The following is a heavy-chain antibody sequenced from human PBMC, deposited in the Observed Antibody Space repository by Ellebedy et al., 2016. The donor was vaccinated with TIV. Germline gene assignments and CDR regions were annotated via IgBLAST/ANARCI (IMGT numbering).Heavy chain of an antibody. J-gene: IGHJ4*02. CDR2: IHSSGTT. V-gene: IGHV4-39*01. Sequence: MPSETLSLTCTVSGGSISISNYYWIWIRQPPGKGLEWIGTIHSSGTTYYNPSLKSRVTMSVNTPEKQFSLRLTSVTAADTAVYYCARARGQYLYGSGSYFTNWGQGEVVTVSS. CDR1: GGSISISNYY. CDR3: ARARGQYLYGSGSYFTN. D-gene: IGHD3-10*01.